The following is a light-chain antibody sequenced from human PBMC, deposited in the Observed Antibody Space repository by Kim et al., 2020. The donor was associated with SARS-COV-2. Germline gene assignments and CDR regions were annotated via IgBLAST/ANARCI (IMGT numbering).Light chain of an antibody. J-gene: IGLJ3*02. CDR1: KLGDKY. Sequence: SYELTQPPSVSVSPGQTASITCSGDKLGDKYACWYQQKPGQSPVLVIYQDSKRPSGIPERFSGSNSGNTATLTISGTQAMDEADYYCQAWDSSTWVFCGGTQLPVL. CDR2: QDS. CDR3: QAWDSSTWV. V-gene: IGLV3-1*01.